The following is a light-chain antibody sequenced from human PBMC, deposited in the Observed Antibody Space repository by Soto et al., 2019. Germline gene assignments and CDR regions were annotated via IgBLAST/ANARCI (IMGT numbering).Light chain of an antibody. CDR3: QQYNNWWT. Sequence: EIVMTQSPATLYVSPGERATLSCRASQSVSSNLAWYQQKPGQAPRLLISGASTRATGVPARFSGSGSETEFTLTISSLQSEDFALYYCQQYNNWWTFGQGTKVEIK. V-gene: IGKV3-15*01. CDR2: GAS. CDR1: QSVSSN. J-gene: IGKJ1*01.